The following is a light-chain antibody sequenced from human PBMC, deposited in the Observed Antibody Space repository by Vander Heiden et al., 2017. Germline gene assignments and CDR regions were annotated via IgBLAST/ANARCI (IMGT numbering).Light chain of an antibody. CDR3: QQDNNWAQA. V-gene: IGKV3-15*01. J-gene: IGKJ5*01. CDR2: GAS. Sequence: EIVMTQSPATLSVSPGERATLSCRASQSVSSNLAWYQQKPGQAPRLLIYGASTRATGIPARFSGSGSGTEFTLTISSLQSEDFAVYYCQQDNNWAQAFGQGTRLEIK. CDR1: QSVSSN.